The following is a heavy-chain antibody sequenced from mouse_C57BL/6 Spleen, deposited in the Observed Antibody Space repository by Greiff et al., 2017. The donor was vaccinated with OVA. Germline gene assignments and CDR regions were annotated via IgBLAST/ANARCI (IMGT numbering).Heavy chain of an antibody. CDR1: GYTFTDYY. D-gene: IGHD2-4*01. V-gene: IGHV1-76*01. Sequence: QVQLKQSGAELVRPGASVKLSCKASGYTFTDYYINWVKQRPGQGLEWIARIYPGSGNTYYNEKFKGKATLTAEKSSSTAYMQLSSLTSEDSAVYFCARGGLRRPYAMDYWGQGTSVTVSS. J-gene: IGHJ4*01. CDR3: ARGGLRRPYAMDY. CDR2: IYPGSGNT.